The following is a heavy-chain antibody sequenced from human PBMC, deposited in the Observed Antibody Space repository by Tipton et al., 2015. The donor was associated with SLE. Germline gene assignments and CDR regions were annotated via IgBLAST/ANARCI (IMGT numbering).Heavy chain of an antibody. J-gene: IGHJ6*02. CDR3: ARVYSGCYYYYYYGMDV. V-gene: IGHV1-2*06. CDR1: GYTFTDYY. Sequence: QVQLVQSGAEVKKPGASVKVSCKASGYTFTDYYIHWVRQAPGQGLEWMGRINPNSGGTDYAQKFQGRVTMTRDTSISTAYMELSRLRSDDTAVYYCARVYSGCYYYYYYGMDVWGQGTTVTVSS. CDR2: INPNSGGT. D-gene: IGHD1-26*01.